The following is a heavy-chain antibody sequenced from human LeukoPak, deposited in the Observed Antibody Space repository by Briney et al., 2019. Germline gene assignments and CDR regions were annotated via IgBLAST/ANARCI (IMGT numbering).Heavy chain of an antibody. Sequence: SETLSLTCTVSGDSISSESYFWSWIRQPAGKGLEWIGRIQSTGSTNYNPSLKSRVTISRDTSKNQFSLKVTSVTAADTAVYYCAGGHYDYVWGSYHDYWGQGTLVTVSS. J-gene: IGHJ4*02. CDR2: IQSTGST. V-gene: IGHV4-61*02. CDR1: GDSISSESYF. CDR3: AGGHYDYVWGSYHDY. D-gene: IGHD3-16*02.